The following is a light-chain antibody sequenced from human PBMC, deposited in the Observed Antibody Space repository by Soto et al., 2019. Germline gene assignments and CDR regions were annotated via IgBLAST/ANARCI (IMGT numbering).Light chain of an antibody. CDR3: QQYYSPWT. J-gene: IGKJ1*01. CDR1: QSVLHSSNNKNY. CDR2: WAS. Sequence: DIVMTQSPDSLVVSLGERATINCKSSQSVLHSSNNKNYLSWYQQKPGQPPKLLVYWASTRESGVPDRFSGSGSGTDFTLTISSLQAEDVAVYYCQQYYSPWTFGQGTKVEI. V-gene: IGKV4-1*01.